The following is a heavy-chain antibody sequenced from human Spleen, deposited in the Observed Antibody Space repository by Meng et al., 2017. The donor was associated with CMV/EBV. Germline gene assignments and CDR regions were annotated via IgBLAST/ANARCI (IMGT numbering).Heavy chain of an antibody. V-gene: IGHV1-46*01. J-gene: IGHJ6*02. D-gene: IGHD3-10*01. CDR3: ARFYYGSGIYYYYGMDV. CDR1: GYTFINYY. CDR2: INPSGGFT. Sequence: ASVKVSCKASGYTFINYYMHWVRQAPGQGLEWMGMINPSGGFTNYAQKFQGRVTMTRDTSTSTAYMELRSLRSDDTAVYYCARFYYGSGIYYYYGMDVWGQGTTVTVSS.